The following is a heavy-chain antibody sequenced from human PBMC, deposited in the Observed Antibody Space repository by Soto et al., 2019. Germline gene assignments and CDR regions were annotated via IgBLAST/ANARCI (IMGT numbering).Heavy chain of an antibody. Sequence: QVQLVQSGAEVKKAGASVKVSCKASGYSLTRYGISWVRQAPGQGLEWMGWISGYDANTNYPENLQGRVTMTTDTSTSTAYMEVRNLISDDTAVYYCARMGAVPYYYYGLDVWGQGTTVTFSS. CDR1: GYSLTRYG. V-gene: IGHV1-18*01. CDR3: ARMGAVPYYYYGLDV. D-gene: IGHD3-16*01. J-gene: IGHJ6*02. CDR2: ISGYDANT.